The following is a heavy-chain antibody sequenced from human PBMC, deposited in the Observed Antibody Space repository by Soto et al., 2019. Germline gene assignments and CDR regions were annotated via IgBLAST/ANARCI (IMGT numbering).Heavy chain of an antibody. J-gene: IGHJ3*02. D-gene: IGHD3-22*01. V-gene: IGHV1-18*01. CDR3: ATDGSGAYYYDSSPHVAFDI. CDR1: GYTFTSYG. CDR2: ISAYNGNT. Sequence: ASVKVSCKASGYTFTSYGISWVRQAPGQGLEWMGWISAYNGNTNYAQKLQGRVTMTTDTSTSTAYMELRSLRSDDTAVYYCATDGSGAYYYDSSPHVAFDIWGQGTMVTVSS.